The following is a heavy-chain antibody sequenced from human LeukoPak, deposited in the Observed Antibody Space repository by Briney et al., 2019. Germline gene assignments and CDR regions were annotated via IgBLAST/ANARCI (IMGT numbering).Heavy chain of an antibody. D-gene: IGHD2/OR15-2a*01. V-gene: IGHV1-46*01. J-gene: IGHJ4*02. CDR1: GYTFTSYY. Sequence: ASVKVSCKASGYTFTSYYMHWVRQAPGQGLEWMGIINPSGGSTSYAQKFQGRVTMTRDTSTSTVYMELSSLRSEDTAVYYCARDSREVDLGSVLLNYFDYWGQGTLVTVSS. CDR3: ARDSREVDLGSVLLNYFDY. CDR2: INPSGGST.